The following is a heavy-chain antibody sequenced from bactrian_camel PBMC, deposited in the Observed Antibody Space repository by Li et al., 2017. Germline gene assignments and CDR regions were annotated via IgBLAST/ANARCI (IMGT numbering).Heavy chain of an antibody. Sequence: QLVESGGGLVQPGGSLRLSCAASGFTFSTAWMHWVRQAPGKGLEWVSAITSDGDTTYYADSVKGRFTISQDNAKNMIYLQMNNLKPEDTAMYYCAADGRYWDCLLVRGDIGYWGQGTQVTVS. CDR1: GFTFSTAW. J-gene: IGHJ6*01. D-gene: IGHD1*01. CDR2: ITSDGDTT. V-gene: IGHV3S25*01. CDR3: AADGRYWDCLLVRGDIGY.